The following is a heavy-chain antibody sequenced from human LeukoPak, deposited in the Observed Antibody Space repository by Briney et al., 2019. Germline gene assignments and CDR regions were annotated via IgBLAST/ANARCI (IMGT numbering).Heavy chain of an antibody. CDR1: GFTAGSNY. Sequence: GGCLRLARAPAGFTAGSNYMSSGCQAPRDGPEWSSVIYSSGKTYYADSVKGRFTNSRDNSKNTLYLQMNSLRADDTAVYYCARQVHSGYDATHFDSWGQGTMVTVSS. V-gene: IGHV3-53*01. J-gene: IGHJ4*02. D-gene: IGHD5-12*01. CDR3: ARQVHSGYDATHFDS. CDR2: IYSSGKT.